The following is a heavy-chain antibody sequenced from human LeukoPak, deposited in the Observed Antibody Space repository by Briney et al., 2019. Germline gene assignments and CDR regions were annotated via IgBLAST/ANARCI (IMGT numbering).Heavy chain of an antibody. Sequence: SVKVSCKASGGTFSSYAISWVRQAPGQGLEWMGRIIPILGIANYAQKFQGRVKITADKSTSTAYMELSSLRSEDTAVYYCARARYCSGGSCYRFDYWGQGTLVTVSS. CDR3: ARARYCSGGSCYRFDY. J-gene: IGHJ4*02. D-gene: IGHD2-15*01. CDR2: IIPILGIA. CDR1: GGTFSSYA. V-gene: IGHV1-69*04.